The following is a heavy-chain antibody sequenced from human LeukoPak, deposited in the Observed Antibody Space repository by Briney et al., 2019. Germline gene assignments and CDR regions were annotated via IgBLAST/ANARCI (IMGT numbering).Heavy chain of an antibody. CDR1: GFTVTNAW. V-gene: IGHV3-15*06. Sequence: GGSLRLSCAASGFTVTNAWMFWVRQAPGRGLEWVGRIKSIADGGTTNYAEPVKGRFTISRDEAENTLYLHMNSLTTEDTAVFLCSYFFGCASYSQFGPWGQGNL. CDR3: SYFFGCASYSQFGP. CDR2: IKSIADGGTT. J-gene: IGHJ4*02. D-gene: IGHD2-21*01.